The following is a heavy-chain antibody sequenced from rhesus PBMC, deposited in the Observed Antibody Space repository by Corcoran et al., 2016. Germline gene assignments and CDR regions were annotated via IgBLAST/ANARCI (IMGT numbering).Heavy chain of an antibody. D-gene: IGHD1-26*01. V-gene: IGHV4-80*01. Sequence: QVQLQESGPGLVKPSETLSPTCAVSGASISSYCCNWIRQPPGKGLEWSGGINGNSGSTTYNPSLKSRVTISKDASKNQFSLKLSSVTAADTAVYYCARGGLYNWNYIRFDYWGQGVLVTVSS. CDR3: ARGGLYNWNYIRFDY. CDR2: INGNSGST. J-gene: IGHJ4*01. CDR1: GASISSYC.